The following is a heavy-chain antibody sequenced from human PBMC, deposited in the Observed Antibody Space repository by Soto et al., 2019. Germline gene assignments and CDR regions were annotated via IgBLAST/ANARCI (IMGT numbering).Heavy chain of an antibody. CDR2: INCGSGNT. V-gene: IGHV1-3*01. CDR1: GYNFTTYV. J-gene: IGHJ4*02. CDR3: ARGYTSGWTFDF. Sequence: QVQLVQSGAEVKQPGASASVSCKASGYNFTTYVVHWLRQAPGQGPEWMGWINCGSGNTVYSQKFQGRVTFTRDTSARTAYMVLNSLTSGDTAVYYCARGYTSGWTFDFWGRGTLVTVSS. D-gene: IGHD6-19*01.